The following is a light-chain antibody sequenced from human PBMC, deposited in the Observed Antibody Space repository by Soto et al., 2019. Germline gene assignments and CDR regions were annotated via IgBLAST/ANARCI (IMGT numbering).Light chain of an antibody. CDR3: HPYGKSPRT. V-gene: IGKV3-20*01. CDR2: GAF. Sequence: EIVLTQSPGTLSLSPGERATLSCSASQSVSNNYLAWYHQAPGQAPRLLIYGAFNRATGISDRFSGSGSGTDFTLSISKLEPGDFGVYFCHPYGKSPRTVGPGTKVDIK. CDR1: QSVSNNY. J-gene: IGKJ1*01.